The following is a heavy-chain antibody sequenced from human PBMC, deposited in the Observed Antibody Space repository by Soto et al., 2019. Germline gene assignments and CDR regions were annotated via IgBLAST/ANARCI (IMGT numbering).Heavy chain of an antibody. CDR1: GDSVTSGSYY. CDR2: ISSTGRT. CDR3: AREWGFLSYYVMNV. Sequence: SETLSLTCIVSGDSVTSGSYYWTWLRQPPGKELGSIGYISSTGRTKYIPSRQSRVTISVDMSKDDFSLNLSYVTAADTAVYFCAREWGFLSYYVMNVWGQGTTVTVSS. D-gene: IGHD7-27*01. V-gene: IGHV4-61*03. J-gene: IGHJ6*02.